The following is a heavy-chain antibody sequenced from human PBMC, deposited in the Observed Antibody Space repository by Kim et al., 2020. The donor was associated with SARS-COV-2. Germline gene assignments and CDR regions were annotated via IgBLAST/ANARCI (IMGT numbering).Heavy chain of an antibody. CDR1: GGSFSGYY. CDR2: INHSGSI. V-gene: IGHV4-34*01. D-gene: IGHD7-27*01. J-gene: IGHJ4*02. CDR3: AREGGRLGDFDY. Sequence: SETLSLTCAVYGGSFSGYYWSWIRQPPGKGLEWIGEINHSGSINYNPSLKSRVTISVDTSKNQFSLKLSSVTAADTAVYYCAREGGRLGDFDYWGQGTLVTVSS.